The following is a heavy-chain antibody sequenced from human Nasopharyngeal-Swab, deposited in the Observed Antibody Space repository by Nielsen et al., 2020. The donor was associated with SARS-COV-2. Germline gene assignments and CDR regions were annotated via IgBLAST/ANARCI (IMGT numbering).Heavy chain of an antibody. V-gene: IGHV3-48*03. CDR3: ARGLVVAAHYYYYYGMDV. CDR2: ISSSGSTI. CDR1: GFTFSSYE. Sequence: GGSLRLSCAASGFTFSSYEMNWVRQAPGKGLEWVSYISSSGSTIYYADSVKGRFTISRDNAKNSLYLQMNSLRAEDTAVYYCARGLVVAAHYYYYYGMDVWGQGTTVTVSS. J-gene: IGHJ6*02. D-gene: IGHD2-15*01.